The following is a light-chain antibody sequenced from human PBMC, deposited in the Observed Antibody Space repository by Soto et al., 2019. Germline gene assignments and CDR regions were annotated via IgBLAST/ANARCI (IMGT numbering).Light chain of an antibody. J-gene: IGKJ2*01. V-gene: IGKV3-11*01. Sequence: EIVLTQSPATLSLSPGERATLSCRASQSVSSYLAWYQQKPGQAPRLLIYDASNRATGIPARFSGSRSGTDFSLTISSLEPEDFADYYCQQRSNWPPWYTFGQGTKLEIK. CDR1: QSVSSY. CDR3: QQRSNWPPWYT. CDR2: DAS.